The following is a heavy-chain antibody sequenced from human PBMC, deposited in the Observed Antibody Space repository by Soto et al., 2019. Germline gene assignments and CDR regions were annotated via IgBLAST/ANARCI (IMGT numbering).Heavy chain of an antibody. CDR3: ARPSAPDYYGMDV. J-gene: IGHJ6*02. V-gene: IGHV5-10-1*01. CDR1: RYSFTSYW. CDR2: IDPSDSYT. D-gene: IGHD3-3*01. Sequence: PGESLKISCKSYRYSFTSYWIAWVRQMPGKGLEWMGRIDPSDSYTNYSPSFQGHVTISADKSISTAYLQWSSLKASDTAMYYCARPSAPDYYGMDVWGQGTTVTVSS.